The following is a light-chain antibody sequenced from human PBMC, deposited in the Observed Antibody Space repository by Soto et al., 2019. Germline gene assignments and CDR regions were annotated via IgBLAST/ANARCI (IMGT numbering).Light chain of an antibody. Sequence: SYELTQPPSVSVAPGQTATITCGGNNIGSKSVHWYQQKPGQAPVLVVYDDSDRPSGIPERFSGSNSGNTATLTISRVEAGDEADYYCQVWDSSSDHPFGGGTKLTVL. CDR1: NIGSKS. CDR2: DDS. J-gene: IGLJ3*02. CDR3: QVWDSSSDHP. V-gene: IGLV3-21*02.